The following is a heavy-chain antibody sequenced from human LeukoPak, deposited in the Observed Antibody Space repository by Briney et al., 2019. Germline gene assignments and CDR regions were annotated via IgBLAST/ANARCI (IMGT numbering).Heavy chain of an antibody. CDR2: INPSSGGT. J-gene: IGHJ6*03. V-gene: IGHV1-2*02. CDR1: GDTFTGYY. CDR3: ARGVVAATFYYYMDV. D-gene: IGHD2-15*01. Sequence: ASVKVSCKPSGDTFTGYYIHWVRQAPGQGLEWMGWINPSSGGTNYPQKFQGRVTMTRDTSLSTAYMELSGLRSDDTAVYYCARGVVAATFYYYMDVWGKGTTVTVSS.